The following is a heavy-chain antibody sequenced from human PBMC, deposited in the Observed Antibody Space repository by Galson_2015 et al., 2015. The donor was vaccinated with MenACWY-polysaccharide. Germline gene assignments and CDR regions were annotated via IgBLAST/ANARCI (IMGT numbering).Heavy chain of an antibody. CDR1: GYTFSRYP. V-gene: IGHV1-3*01. J-gene: IGHJ4*02. CDR2: ITGGNGDT. D-gene: IGHD2/OR15-2a*01. Sequence: SVKVSCKASGYTFSRYPMHWVRQAPGQRIEWMGWITGGNGDTKYSEKFLGRVTITKDTSANTVYMELSSLRYEDTAVYYCARHVIGGGYFDYWGQGTLVTVSS. CDR3: ARHVIGGGYFDY.